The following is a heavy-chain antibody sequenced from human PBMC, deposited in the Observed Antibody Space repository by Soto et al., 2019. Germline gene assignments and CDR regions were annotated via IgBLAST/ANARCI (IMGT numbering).Heavy chain of an antibody. CDR1: GFIFSTSA. CDR3: AKGPTVFGAVISFDYYYGMYV. D-gene: IGHD3-3*01. CDR2: ISGSGAGT. Sequence: GGSLRLSCTASGFIFSTSAMSWVRQAPGRGLEWVSGISGSGAGTYYADSVKGRFTISRDNSKNTLYLQMSGLRAEDAALYYCAKGPTVFGAVISFDYYYGMYVWGQGTPVTVSS. J-gene: IGHJ6*02. V-gene: IGHV3-23*01.